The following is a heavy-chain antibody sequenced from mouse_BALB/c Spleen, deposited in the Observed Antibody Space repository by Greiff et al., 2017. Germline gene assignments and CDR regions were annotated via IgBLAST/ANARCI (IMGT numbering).Heavy chain of an antibody. Sequence: EVKLEESGGGLVQPGGSRKLSCAASGFTFSSFGMHWVRQAPEKGLEWVAYISSGSSTIYYADTVKGRFTISRDNPKNTLFLQMTSLRSEDTAMYYCARSSYDGYSYYAMDYWGQGTSVTVSS. D-gene: IGHD2-3*01. CDR1: GFTFSSFG. CDR3: ARSSYDGYSYYAMDY. CDR2: ISSGSSTI. V-gene: IGHV5-17*02. J-gene: IGHJ4*01.